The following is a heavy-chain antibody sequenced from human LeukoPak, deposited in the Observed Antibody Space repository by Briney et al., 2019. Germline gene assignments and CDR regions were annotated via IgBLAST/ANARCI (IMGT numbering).Heavy chain of an antibody. CDR2: IYYSGST. J-gene: IGHJ4*02. D-gene: IGHD5-18*01. V-gene: IGHV4-30-4*08. Sequence: NTSQTLSLTCTVSGGSISSGDYYWSWIRQPPGKGLEWIGYIYYSGSTYYNPSLKSRVTISVDTSKNQFSLKLSSVTAADTAVYYCAGERGYRYGVDYWGQGTLVTVSS. CDR1: GGSISSGDYY. CDR3: AGERGYRYGVDY.